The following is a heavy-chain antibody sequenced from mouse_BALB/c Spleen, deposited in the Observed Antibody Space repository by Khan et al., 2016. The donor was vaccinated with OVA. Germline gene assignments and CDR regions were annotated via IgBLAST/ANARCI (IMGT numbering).Heavy chain of an antibody. CDR2: INSDGGST. CDR1: GFTFSNYG. J-gene: IGHJ2*01. CDR3: ARLSRSVY. Sequence: VQLVESGGGLVKPGGSVKLSCAASGFTFSNYGMSWVRQTPDKGLELVATINSDGGSTYYHDSVKGRATISSDNARNSLYLQMITVKSEGTAMYYCARLSRSVYWGQGTTLTVSS. V-gene: IGHV5-6-3*01.